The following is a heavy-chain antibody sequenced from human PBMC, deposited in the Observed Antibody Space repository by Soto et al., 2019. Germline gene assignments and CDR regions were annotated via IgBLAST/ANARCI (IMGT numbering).Heavy chain of an antibody. Sequence: GGSLRLSCAASGFTLRSYWMSWVRQAPGKGLEWLATIKTDASEKKYVDSVKGRFTVSRDNAKNSLYLQMDSLRAEDTAVYYCARDSGDGSGSSVNHYLDCWGRGTLVTVSS. CDR3: ARDSGDGSGSSVNHYLDC. CDR1: GFTLRSYW. V-gene: IGHV3-7*01. D-gene: IGHD3-10*01. CDR2: IKTDASEK. J-gene: IGHJ4*01.